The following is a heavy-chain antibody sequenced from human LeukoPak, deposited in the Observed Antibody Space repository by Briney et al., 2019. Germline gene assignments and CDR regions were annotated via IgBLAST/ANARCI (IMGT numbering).Heavy chain of an antibody. CDR1: GGSISSHY. CDR2: IYYSGST. D-gene: IGHD6-13*01. CDR3: ARGRGHSSPYYFDY. Sequence: PSETLSLTCTVSGGSISSHYWSWIRQPPGKGLEWVGYIYYSGSTNYNPSLKRPVTISVDTSKNQLSLKLSSVTAADTAVYYCARGRGHSSPYYFDYWGQGTLVTVSS. V-gene: IGHV4-59*11. J-gene: IGHJ4*02.